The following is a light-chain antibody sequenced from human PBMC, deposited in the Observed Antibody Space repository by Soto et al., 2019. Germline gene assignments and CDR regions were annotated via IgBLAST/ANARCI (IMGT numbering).Light chain of an antibody. CDR3: QKYYSAPET. CDR1: QGISSY. J-gene: IGKJ1*01. Sequence: DIQMTQSPSSLSASVGDRVTITCRASQGISSYLAWYQQKPGKVPKVLIYAASTLHSGVPSRFSGSGSGTEFTLPISNVQPEDVATYYCQKYYSAPETFGQGTKVEIK. CDR2: AAS. V-gene: IGKV1-27*01.